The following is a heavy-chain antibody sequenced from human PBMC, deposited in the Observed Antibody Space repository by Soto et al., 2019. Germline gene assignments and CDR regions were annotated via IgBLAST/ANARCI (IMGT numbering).Heavy chain of an antibody. D-gene: IGHD2-15*01. CDR2: IYVTGAV. CDR3: ARLRTATNNYKWLDP. Sequence: PSETLSLTCSVSGAALNSGNYYWSWIRQVPGKGLEWIGHIYVTGAVDYNPSLRDRITISQDTSERQFSLNLRLVTAADTAVYYCARLRTATNNYKWLDPCGQGTLVTVYS. J-gene: IGHJ5*02. CDR1: GAALNSGNYY. V-gene: IGHV4-31*03.